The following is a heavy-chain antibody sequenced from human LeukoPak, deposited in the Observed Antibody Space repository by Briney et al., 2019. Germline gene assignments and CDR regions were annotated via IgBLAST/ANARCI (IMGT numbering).Heavy chain of an antibody. V-gene: IGHV1-2*02. J-gene: IGHJ6*03. CDR3: ARADSVPAGDYHYWYMDV. CDR1: GYTFTGYY. D-gene: IGHD2-2*01. Sequence: ASVKVSCKASGYTFTGYYMHWVRQALRQGLQWMGWINPNSGGTDYAQKFQGRVTMTRDTSIRTVYMELSSLRSDDTAVYYRARADSVPAGDYHYWYMDVWGKGTTVTVSS. CDR2: INPNSGGT.